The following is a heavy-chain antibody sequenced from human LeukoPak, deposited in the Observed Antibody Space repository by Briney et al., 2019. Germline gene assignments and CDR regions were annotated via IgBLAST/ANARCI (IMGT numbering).Heavy chain of an antibody. Sequence: PGGSLRLSCAASGFTFSSYAMHWVRQAPGKGLEWVAVISYDGSNRYYADSVKGRFTISRDNSKNTLYLQMNSLRAEDTAVYYCARAGGGYSYGLGPYFDYWGQGTLVTVSS. D-gene: IGHD5-18*01. CDR1: GFTFSSYA. V-gene: IGHV3-30-3*01. CDR3: ARAGGGYSYGLGPYFDY. CDR2: ISYDGSNR. J-gene: IGHJ4*02.